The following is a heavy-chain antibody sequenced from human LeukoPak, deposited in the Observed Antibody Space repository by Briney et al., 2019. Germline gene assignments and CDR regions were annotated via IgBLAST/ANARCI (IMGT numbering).Heavy chain of an antibody. V-gene: IGHV1-2*02. CDR1: GYTFTGYY. J-gene: IGHJ5*02. CDR3: ARDLEGILSFSENNRFDP. CDR2: INPNSGGT. D-gene: IGHD6-13*01. Sequence: EASVKVSCKASGYTFTGYYMHWVRQAPGQGLEWVGWINPNSGGTNYAQKFQGRVTMTRDTSISTAYMELSRLRSDDTAVYYCARDLEGILSFSENNRFDPWGQGTLVTVSS.